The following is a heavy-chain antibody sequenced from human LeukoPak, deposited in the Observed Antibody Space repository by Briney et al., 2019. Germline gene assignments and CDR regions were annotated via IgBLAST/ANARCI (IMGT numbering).Heavy chain of an antibody. Sequence: PGGSPRLSCAASGFTFRSYGMHWVRQAPGKGLEWVSVIYSGGSTYYADSVKGRFTISRDNSKNTLYLQMNSLRAEDTAVYYCARGESGYPTPFDYWGQGTLVTVSS. CDR2: IYSGGST. D-gene: IGHD3-22*01. CDR3: ARGESGYPTPFDY. J-gene: IGHJ4*02. V-gene: IGHV3-NL1*01. CDR1: GFTFRSYG.